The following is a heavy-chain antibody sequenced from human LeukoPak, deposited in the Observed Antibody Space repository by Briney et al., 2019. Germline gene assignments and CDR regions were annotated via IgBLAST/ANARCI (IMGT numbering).Heavy chain of an antibody. J-gene: IGHJ4*02. V-gene: IGHV3-23*01. D-gene: IGHD4-17*01. CDR2: ITSTGSST. CDR1: GFSFSAYA. Sequence: GGSLRLSCAASGFSFSAYAMRWVRQAPGKGLEWVSIITSTGSSTFYADSVKGRFTISRDNSKNTLFLQMNGLRAQDTALYYGVKAGHTVTTELDYWGQGTLVTVSS. CDR3: VKAGHTVTTELDY.